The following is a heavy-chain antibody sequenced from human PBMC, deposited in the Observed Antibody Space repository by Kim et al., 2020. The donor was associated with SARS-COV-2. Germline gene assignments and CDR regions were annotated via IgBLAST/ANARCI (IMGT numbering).Heavy chain of an antibody. Sequence: GGSLRLSCAASGFTFSSYWMSWVRQAPGKGLEWVANIKQDGSEKYYVDSVKGRFTISRDNAKNSLYLQMNSLRAEDTAVYYCARGRGSSGWYFDYWGQGTLVTVSS. CDR3: ARGRGSSGWYFDY. D-gene: IGHD6-19*01. J-gene: IGHJ4*02. CDR2: IKQDGSEK. CDR1: GFTFSSYW. V-gene: IGHV3-7*01.